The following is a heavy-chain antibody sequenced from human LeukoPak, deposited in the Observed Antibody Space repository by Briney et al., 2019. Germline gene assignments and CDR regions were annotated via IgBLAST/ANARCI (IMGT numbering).Heavy chain of an antibody. CDR2: IFPILGIA. D-gene: IGHD3-22*01. CDR3: ARDRQDSSGYYRG. CDR1: GGTFSSYT. Sequence: SVKVSCKASGGTFSSYTISWVRQAPGQGLEWMGRIFPILGIANSTQKFKGRVTITADKSTSTAYMELSSLRSEDTAVYYCARDRQDSSGYYRGWGQGTLVTVSS. V-gene: IGHV1-69*04. J-gene: IGHJ4*02.